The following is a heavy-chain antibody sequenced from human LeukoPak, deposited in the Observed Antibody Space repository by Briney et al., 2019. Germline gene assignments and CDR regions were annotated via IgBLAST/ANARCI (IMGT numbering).Heavy chain of an antibody. CDR3: ARVKTYCSSTSCCRRDYFDY. CDR2: INHSGST. V-gene: IGHV4-34*01. CDR1: GGSFSGYY. J-gene: IGHJ4*02. Sequence: SETLSLTCAVYGGSFSGYYWSWIRQPPGKGLEWIGEINHSGSTNYNPSLKSRVTISVDTSKNQFSLKLSSVTAADTAVYYCARVKTYCSSTSCCRRDYFDYWGQGTLVTVSS. D-gene: IGHD2-2*01.